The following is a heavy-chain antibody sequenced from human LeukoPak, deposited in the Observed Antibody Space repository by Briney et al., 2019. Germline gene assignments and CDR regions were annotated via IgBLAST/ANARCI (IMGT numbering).Heavy chain of an antibody. D-gene: IGHD6-19*01. Sequence: GRSLRLSCAASGFTFSSYAMHWVRQAPGKGLEWVAVISYDGSNKYYADSVKGRFTISRDNPKNTLYLQMNSLRAEDTAVYYCARDHSSGWYSTYYFDYWGQGTLVTVSS. CDR3: ARDHSSGWYSTYYFDY. J-gene: IGHJ4*02. CDR2: ISYDGSNK. CDR1: GFTFSSYA. V-gene: IGHV3-30*04.